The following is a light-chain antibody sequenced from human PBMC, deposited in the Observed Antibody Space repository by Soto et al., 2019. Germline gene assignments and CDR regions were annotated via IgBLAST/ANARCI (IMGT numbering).Light chain of an antibody. CDR1: SSNIGAGYD. Sequence: QSVLTQPPSVSGGPGQRVTISCTGSSSNIGAGYDVHWYQQLPGTAPKLLIYGNSNRRSRVSDRLSGSKSATSASLAITELPAKYDANYYYPSYDSIVTPPEVFSKGTKLTVL. V-gene: IGLV1-40*01. J-gene: IGLJ2*01. CDR3: PSYDSIVTPPEV. CDR2: GNS.